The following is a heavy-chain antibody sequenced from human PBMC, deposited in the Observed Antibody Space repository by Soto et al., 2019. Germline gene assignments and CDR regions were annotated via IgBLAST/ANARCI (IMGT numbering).Heavy chain of an antibody. D-gene: IGHD6-6*01. CDR3: AKRSDSSSGHFDY. CDR1: GFTFSSYA. J-gene: IGHJ4*02. V-gene: IGHV3-23*01. Sequence: EVQLLESGGGLVQPGGSLRLSCAASGFTFSSYAMSWVRQAAGKGLEWVSAISGSGGSTYYADSVKGRFTISRDNSKNTLYLQMNSLRAEDTAVYYCAKRSDSSSGHFDYWGQGTLVTVSS. CDR2: ISGSGGST.